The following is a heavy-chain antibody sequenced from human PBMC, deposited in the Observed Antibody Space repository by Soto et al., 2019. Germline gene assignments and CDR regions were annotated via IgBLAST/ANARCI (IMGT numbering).Heavy chain of an antibody. V-gene: IGHV4-31*03. D-gene: IGHD6-13*01. CDR3: ARNRRGSSSWYREKDYYYYGMDV. Sequence: QVQLQESGPGLVKPSQTLSLTCTVSGGSISSGGYYWSWIRQHPGKGLEWIGYIYYSGSTYYNPSLKGRVTISVDTSKNQFSLKLSSVTAVDTAVYYCARNRRGSSSWYREKDYYYYGMDVWGQGTTVTVSS. CDR2: IYYSGST. J-gene: IGHJ6*02. CDR1: GGSISSGGYY.